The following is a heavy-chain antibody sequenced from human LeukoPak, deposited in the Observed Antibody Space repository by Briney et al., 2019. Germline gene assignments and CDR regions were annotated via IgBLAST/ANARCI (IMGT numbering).Heavy chain of an antibody. CDR2: VYYSGST. Sequence: SETLSLTCTVSGGSISSYYWSWIRQPPGKGLEWIGYVYYSGSTNYNPSLKSRVTISVDTSKNQFSLKLSSVTAADTAVYYCARMWFSSSWDRQFDPWGQGTLVTVSS. D-gene: IGHD6-13*01. V-gene: IGHV4-59*01. CDR3: ARMWFSSSWDRQFDP. J-gene: IGHJ5*02. CDR1: GGSISSYY.